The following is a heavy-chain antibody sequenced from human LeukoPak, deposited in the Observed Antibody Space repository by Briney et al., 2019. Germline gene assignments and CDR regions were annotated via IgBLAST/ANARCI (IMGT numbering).Heavy chain of an antibody. V-gene: IGHV3-21*01. Sequence: GGSLRLSCAASGLTFSRYSMSWGRHGPGKGLEWVSSMSGDGTYIYYADSVQGLFTISRDNAKNSLYLQMNSLRAEDTAVYYCAGGAPTPDGYSTFGYWGQGALVTVSS. CDR3: AGGAPTPDGYSTFGY. J-gene: IGHJ4*02. CDR1: GLTFSRYS. CDR2: MSGDGTYI. D-gene: IGHD5-24*01.